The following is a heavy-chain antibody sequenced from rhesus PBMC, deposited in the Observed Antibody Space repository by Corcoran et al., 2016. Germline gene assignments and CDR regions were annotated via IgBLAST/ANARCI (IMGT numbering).Heavy chain of an antibody. V-gene: IGHV4S10*01. CDR2: IYGITTST. CDR3: ARDGRQLGPFDY. D-gene: IGHD6-25*01. J-gene: IGHJ4*01. Sequence: QVQLQESGPGVVKPSETLSLTCAVSGGSISDSYRWSWIRQPPGKGLEWIGYIYGITTSTNSNPSLKSRVTISTDTSKNQFSLKLSSVTAADTAVYYCARDGRQLGPFDYCGQGVLVTVSS. CDR1: GGSISDSYR.